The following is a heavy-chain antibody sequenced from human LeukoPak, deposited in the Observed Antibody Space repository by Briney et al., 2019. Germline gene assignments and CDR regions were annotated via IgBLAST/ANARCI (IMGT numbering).Heavy chain of an antibody. CDR3: ARVTGYMIEDYFDY. CDR2: IYYSGST. Sequence: SETLSLTCTVSVGSISSYYWSWIRQPPGKGLKWIGYIYYSGSTNYKPSPKSRVTISVETSKNQFSLKLRSVTAADTAVYYCARVTGYMIEDYFDYWGQGTLVTVSS. J-gene: IGHJ4*02. V-gene: IGHV4-59*01. CDR1: VGSISSYY. D-gene: IGHD3-22*01.